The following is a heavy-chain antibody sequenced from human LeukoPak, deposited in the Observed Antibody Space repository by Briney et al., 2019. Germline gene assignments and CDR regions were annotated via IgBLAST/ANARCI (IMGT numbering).Heavy chain of an antibody. CDR3: ARHTTGYCSGGTCPYYFDY. J-gene: IGHJ4*02. CDR2: VDDSGNT. Sequence: SETLSLTCTVSGGSISNYYWSWIRQPPGKGLEWIAYVDDSGNTRYNPSLKSRVTISVVTSKNQFSLRLSSVTAADTAVYYCARHTTGYCSGGTCPYYFDYWGQGTLVTVSS. V-gene: IGHV4-59*08. D-gene: IGHD2-15*01. CDR1: GGSISNYY.